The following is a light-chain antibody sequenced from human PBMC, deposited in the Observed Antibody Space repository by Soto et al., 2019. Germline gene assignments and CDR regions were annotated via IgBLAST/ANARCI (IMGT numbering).Light chain of an antibody. CDR2: GAS. Sequence: EIVLTQSPCTLSFSPGERATLSCRASHSVSSSQLAWYQQKPGQGPRLLIYGASSRATGIPDRFSGSGSGTDFTLTISRLEPEDFAVYYCHQYGSSPKPTFGGGTKVDIK. V-gene: IGKV3-20*01. CDR3: HQYGSSPKPT. J-gene: IGKJ4*01. CDR1: HSVSSSQ.